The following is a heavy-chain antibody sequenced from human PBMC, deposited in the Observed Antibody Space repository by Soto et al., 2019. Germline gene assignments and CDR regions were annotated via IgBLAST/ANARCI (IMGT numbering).Heavy chain of an antibody. CDR1: GYTFTSYY. Sequence: ASVKXSCKASGYTFTSYYMHWVRQAPGQGLEWMGRINPNGGDTSYVQKFQGRVTMTEDTSTDTAYMELSSLRSEDTAVYYGATGRSGGYDYWDQGTLVTVS. J-gene: IGHJ4*02. D-gene: IGHD2-15*01. CDR2: INPNGGDT. V-gene: IGHV1-46*01. CDR3: ATGRSGGYDY.